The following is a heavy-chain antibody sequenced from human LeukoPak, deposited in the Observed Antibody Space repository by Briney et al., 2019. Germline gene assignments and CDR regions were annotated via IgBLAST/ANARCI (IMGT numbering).Heavy chain of an antibody. V-gene: IGHV4-4*09. J-gene: IGHJ4*02. Sequence: SETLSLTCTVSGGSISSYYWSWIRQPPGKGLEWIGYIYTSGRTNYNPSLKSRVTISVDTSKHQFSPQLRSVTAADTAVYYCARATYYDFWSGYYSPYYFDYWGQGTLVTVSS. D-gene: IGHD3-3*01. CDR1: GGSISSYY. CDR3: ARATYYDFWSGYYSPYYFDY. CDR2: IYTSGRT.